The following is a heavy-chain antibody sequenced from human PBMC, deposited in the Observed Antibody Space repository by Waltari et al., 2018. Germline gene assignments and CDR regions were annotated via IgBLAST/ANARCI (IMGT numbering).Heavy chain of an antibody. J-gene: IGHJ6*03. CDR1: GSTFTGYY. Sequence: QEQLVQSGAEVRRPGASVKVSCKATGSTFTGYYIHWVRQPPGQGLAWLVWINPNSAGTDYAQKFQGRVSMTRATSSHTVYMELSRLTSDDSAVYYCARGGVSYYDFWTGYYPYMDVWGKGTTVTISS. CDR2: INPNSAGT. CDR3: ARGGVSYYDFWTGYYPYMDV. D-gene: IGHD3-3*01. V-gene: IGHV1-2*02.